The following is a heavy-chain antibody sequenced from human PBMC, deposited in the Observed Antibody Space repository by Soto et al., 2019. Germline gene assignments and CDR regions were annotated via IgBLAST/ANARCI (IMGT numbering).Heavy chain of an antibody. J-gene: IGHJ6*02. V-gene: IGHV4-34*01. CDR2: INHSGST. CDR1: GGSFSGFF. Sequence: SDTLSLTCAVYGGSFSGFFWRWIRQPPGKGLEWIGEINHSGSTNYNPSLKSRVTFSVDTSKNQFSLRLSSVTAADTAVYYCARGRGSLPGGMDVRGQGPTVTVSS. CDR3: ARGRGSLPGGMDV.